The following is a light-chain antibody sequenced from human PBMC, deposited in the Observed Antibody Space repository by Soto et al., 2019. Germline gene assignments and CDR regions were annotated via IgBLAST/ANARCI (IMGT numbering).Light chain of an antibody. J-gene: IGKJ3*01. CDR2: DVF. V-gene: IGKV1-5*01. CDR1: QSITYW. Sequence: DIQMTQSPSSLSASVGDRVTITCRASQSITYWLAWYQQKPGRAPKLLIYDVFNLQSGVPSRFSGSGSGTEFTLTISSLQPDDSATYYCQQYYSYPRGFTFGPGTKVDIK. CDR3: QQYYSYPRGFT.